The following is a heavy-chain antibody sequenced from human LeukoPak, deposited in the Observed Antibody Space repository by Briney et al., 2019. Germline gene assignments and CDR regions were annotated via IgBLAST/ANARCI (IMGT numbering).Heavy chain of an antibody. J-gene: IGHJ5*02. D-gene: IGHD2-21*02. Sequence: KASETLLLTRTVSGGTISSCHWTWGRQPPGKGLEWIGYIYYSGSTNYNPSLKSRVTISVDTSKNQFSLKLSSVTAADTAVYYCAVVTAAPGLGWFDPRGQGTLVTVSS. V-gene: IGHV4-59*08. CDR1: GGTISSCH. CDR2: IYYSGST. CDR3: AVVTAAPGLGWFDP.